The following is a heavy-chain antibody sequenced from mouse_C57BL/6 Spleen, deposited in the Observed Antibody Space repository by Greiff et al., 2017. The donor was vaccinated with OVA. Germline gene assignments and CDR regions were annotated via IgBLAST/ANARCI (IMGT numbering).Heavy chain of an antibody. Sequence: HVKQSGPELVKPGASVKMSCKASGYTFTDYNMHWVKQSHGKSLEGNGYINTNNGGTNHNQKFKGKATLTVNKSSSTAYLELRSLTSEDSAVYYCAKATYGSRGDFDYWGQGTTLTVSS. V-gene: IGHV1-22*01. CDR2: INTNNGGT. CDR3: AKATYGSRGDFDY. CDR1: GYTFTDYN. J-gene: IGHJ2*01. D-gene: IGHD1-1*01.